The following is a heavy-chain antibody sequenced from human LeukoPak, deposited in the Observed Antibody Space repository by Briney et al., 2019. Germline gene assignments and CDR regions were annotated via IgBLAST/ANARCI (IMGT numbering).Heavy chain of an antibody. V-gene: IGHV7-4-1*02. CDR2: INTNTGNP. J-gene: IGHJ3*02. CDR3: ARQGGVVVGAYDAFDI. CDR1: GYTFTSYA. D-gene: IGHD1-26*01. Sequence: LVASVKVSCKASGYTFTSYAMNWVRQAPGQGLEWMGWINTNTGNPTYAQGFTGRFVFSLDTSVSTAYLQISSLKAEDTAVYYCARQGGVVVGAYDAFDIWGQGTMVTVSS.